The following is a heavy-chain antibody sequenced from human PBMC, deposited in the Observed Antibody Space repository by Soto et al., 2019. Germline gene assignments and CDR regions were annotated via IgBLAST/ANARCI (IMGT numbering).Heavy chain of an antibody. D-gene: IGHD4-4*01. V-gene: IGHV3-74*01. CDR3: ARGNLGGFDL. Sequence: EVQLVESEGGLVQRGGSLRLSCAATGFTFHYYWMHWVRQAPGQGLVWVAHIQNDVSRTTYADSVKGRFTISRDIAKNTMYLQMNSLRPEDTAVYYCARGNLGGFDLWGQGTTVTVSS. J-gene: IGHJ3*01. CDR1: GFTFHYYW. CDR2: IQNDVSRT.